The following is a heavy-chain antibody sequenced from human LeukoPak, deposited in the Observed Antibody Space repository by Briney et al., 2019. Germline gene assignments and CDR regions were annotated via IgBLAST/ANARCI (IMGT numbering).Heavy chain of an antibody. CDR2: INHSGST. D-gene: IGHD1-26*01. Sequence: SETLSLTCAVYGGSFSGYYWSWIRQPPGKGLEWIGEINHSGSTNYNPSLKSRVTISVDTSKSQFSLKLSSVTAADTAVYYCARAGGSYRRHDYWGQGTLVTVSS. CDR1: GGSFSGYY. J-gene: IGHJ4*02. V-gene: IGHV4-34*01. CDR3: ARAGGSYRRHDY.